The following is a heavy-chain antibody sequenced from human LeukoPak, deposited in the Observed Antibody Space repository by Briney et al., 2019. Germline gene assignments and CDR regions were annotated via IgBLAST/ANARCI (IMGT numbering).Heavy chain of an antibody. D-gene: IGHD3-22*01. CDR1: GFTFSNAW. J-gene: IGHJ4*02. CDR2: ISGSGGST. Sequence: PGGSLRLSCAASGFTFSNAWMSWVRQAPGKGLEWVSAISGSGGSTYYADSVKGRFTISRDNSKNTLYLLMNSLRAEDTAIYYCAKDFITMIVVAPAINWGQGTLVTVSS. V-gene: IGHV3-23*01. CDR3: AKDFITMIVVAPAIN.